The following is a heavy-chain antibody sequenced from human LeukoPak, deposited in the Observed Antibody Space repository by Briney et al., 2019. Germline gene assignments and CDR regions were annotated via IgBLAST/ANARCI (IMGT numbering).Heavy chain of an antibody. D-gene: IGHD6-13*01. CDR3: ARGLFSSSWYNWFDP. Sequence: SETLSLTCAVYGGSFSGYYWSWIRQPPGKGLEWIGEINHSGSTNYNPSLKSRVTISVDTSKNQFSLKLSSVTAADTAVYYCARGLFSSSWYNWFDPGAREPWSPSPQ. V-gene: IGHV4-34*01. J-gene: IGHJ5*02. CDR1: GGSFSGYY. CDR2: INHSGST.